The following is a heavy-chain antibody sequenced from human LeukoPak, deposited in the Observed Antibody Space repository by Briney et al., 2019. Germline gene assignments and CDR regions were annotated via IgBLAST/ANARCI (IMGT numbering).Heavy chain of an antibody. CDR2: ISSSGSTI. CDR3: ASRKQWLVGNY. CDR1: GFTFSSYE. Sequence: GGSLRLSCAASGFTFSSYEMNWVRRAPGKGLEWVSYISSSGSTIYYADSVKGRFTISRDNAKNSLYLQMNSLRAEDTAVYYCASRKQWLVGNYWGQGTLVTVSS. D-gene: IGHD6-19*01. V-gene: IGHV3-48*03. J-gene: IGHJ4*02.